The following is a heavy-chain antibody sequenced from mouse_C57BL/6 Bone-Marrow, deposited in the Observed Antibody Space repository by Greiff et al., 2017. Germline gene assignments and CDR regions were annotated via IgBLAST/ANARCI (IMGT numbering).Heavy chain of an antibody. CDR1: GYTFTEYT. CDR2: VYPGSGSI. Sequence: QVQLQQSGAELVKPGASVKLSCKASGYTFTEYTIHWVKQRSGQGLEWIGWVYPGSGSIKYNEKFKDRATLTADKSSSTAYMELSRLTSEDSAVSLCSGHEEGGSYYGGSEAWFAYGGQGTLVTVSA. J-gene: IGHJ3*01. CDR3: SGHEEGGSYYGGSEAWFAY. D-gene: IGHD1-1*01. V-gene: IGHV1-62-2*01.